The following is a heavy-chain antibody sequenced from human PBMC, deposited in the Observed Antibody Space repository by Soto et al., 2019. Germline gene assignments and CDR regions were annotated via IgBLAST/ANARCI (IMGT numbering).Heavy chain of an antibody. CDR1: GYTFADYG. D-gene: IGHD2-15*01. Sequence: QAQLVQSGAEVKKPGASVKVSCQAGGYTFADYGISWVRQAPGQGLEWMGWIGPYNGNTNYAQNLQDRVTMTTDTPTKTAYMELRSLRSDDTGLYYCAICYCSVGSCSTCWHFDLWGRGTLLTVSS. V-gene: IGHV1-18*01. CDR3: AICYCSVGSCSTCWHFDL. J-gene: IGHJ2*01. CDR2: IGPYNGNT.